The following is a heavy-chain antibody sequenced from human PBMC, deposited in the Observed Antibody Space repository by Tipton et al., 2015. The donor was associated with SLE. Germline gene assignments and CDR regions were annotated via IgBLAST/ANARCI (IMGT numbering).Heavy chain of an antibody. D-gene: IGHD5-18*01. CDR2: IYYSGNT. Sequence: TLSLTCSVSGDSISGYYWSWIRQPPGKGLEWVGYIYYSGNTNYNPSLTSRVTISVDTSKNQFSLKLSSVTAADTAVYYCAKDSVSAYTHDGWFDPWGQGTLVTVSS. J-gene: IGHJ5*02. CDR3: AKDSVSAYTHDGWFDP. CDR1: GDSISGYY. V-gene: IGHV4-59*01.